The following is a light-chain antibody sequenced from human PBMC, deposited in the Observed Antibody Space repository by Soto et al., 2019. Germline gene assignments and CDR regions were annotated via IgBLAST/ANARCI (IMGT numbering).Light chain of an antibody. Sequence: QSALTQPASVSGSPGQSITISCTGTSSDVGVYNYVSWYQQHPGKAPKLVIYEVSNRPSGVSNRFSGSKSGNTASLTISGLQAEDEAYYYCKSYTTYRPYVLGVWTKLTVL. CDR3: KSYTTYRPYV. V-gene: IGLV2-14*01. J-gene: IGLJ1*01. CDR1: SSDVGVYNY. CDR2: EVS.